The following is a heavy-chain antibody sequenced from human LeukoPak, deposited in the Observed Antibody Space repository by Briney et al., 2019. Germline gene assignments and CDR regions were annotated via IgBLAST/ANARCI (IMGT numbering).Heavy chain of an antibody. D-gene: IGHD3-10*01. J-gene: IGHJ6*04. CDR3: ARGGGYYYGSGRLSYYYYGMDV. CDR1: GYTFTGYY. Sequence: ASVKVSCKASGYTFTGYYMHWGRQAPGQGLGWRGWINPNSGGANYAQKFQGWVTMTRDTSISTAYMELSRLRSDDTAVYYCARGGGYYYGSGRLSYYYYGMDVWGKGTTVTVSS. V-gene: IGHV1-2*04. CDR2: INPNSGGA.